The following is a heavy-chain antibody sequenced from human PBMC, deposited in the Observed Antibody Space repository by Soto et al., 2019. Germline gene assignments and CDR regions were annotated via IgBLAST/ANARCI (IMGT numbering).Heavy chain of an antibody. CDR1: GFTFSNYG. CDR2: ISDDGSNK. Sequence: GGSLRLSCAASGFTFSNYGMHWVRQAPGKGLEWVAFISDDGSNKYYADSMKGRFTMSRDNSKSTLYLQTNSLRVEDTAVYYCTKRRNVLRFLEWSSGMEVWGQGTTVTVSS. V-gene: IGHV3-30*18. CDR3: TKRRNVLRFLEWSSGMEV. J-gene: IGHJ6*02. D-gene: IGHD3-3*01.